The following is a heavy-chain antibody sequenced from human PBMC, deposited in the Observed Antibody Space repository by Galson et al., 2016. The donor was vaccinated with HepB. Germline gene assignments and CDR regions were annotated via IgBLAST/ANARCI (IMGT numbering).Heavy chain of an antibody. CDR1: GFALGGYA. J-gene: IGHJ4*02. V-gene: IGHV3-23*01. Sequence: SLRLSCAASGFALGGYAMSWDRQAPGKGLEWVSGISGSGGSTYYADSVKGRFSISRDNLKNTVDLQMNSLRAEDTAVYYCAKGFGATYYDILTGNDGWGQGTLVTVSS. CDR2: ISGSGGST. CDR3: AKGFGATYYDILTGNDG. D-gene: IGHD3-9*01.